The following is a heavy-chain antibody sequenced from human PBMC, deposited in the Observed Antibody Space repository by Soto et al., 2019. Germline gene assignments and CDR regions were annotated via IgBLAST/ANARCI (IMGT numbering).Heavy chain of an antibody. J-gene: IGHJ6*03. D-gene: IGHD5-12*01. V-gene: IGHV1-3*01. CDR1: GYTFTSYA. CDR2: INAGNGNT. CDR3: ARVDHSGYDSKYYYYYMDV. Sequence: GASVKVSCKASGYTFTSYAMHWVRQAPGQRLEWMGWINAGNGNTKYSQKVQGRVTMTTDTSTSTAYMELRSLRSDDTAVYYCARVDHSGYDSKYYYYYMDVWGKGTTVTVSS.